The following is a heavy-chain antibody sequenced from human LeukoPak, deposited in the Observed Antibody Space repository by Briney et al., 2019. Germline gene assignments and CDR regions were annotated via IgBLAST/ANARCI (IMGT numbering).Heavy chain of an antibody. Sequence: GRSLRLSCAASGFTFSSYGMHWVRQAPGKGLEWVAVISYDGSNKYYADSVKGRFTISRDNSKNTLYLQMNSLRAEDTAVYYCAKDFRGYPGVFDYWGQGTLVTVSS. J-gene: IGHJ4*02. CDR1: GFTFSSYG. CDR3: AKDFRGYPGVFDY. V-gene: IGHV3-30*18. D-gene: IGHD3-16*02. CDR2: ISYDGSNK.